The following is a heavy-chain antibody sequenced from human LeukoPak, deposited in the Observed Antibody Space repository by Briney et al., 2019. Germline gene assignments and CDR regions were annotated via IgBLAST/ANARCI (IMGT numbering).Heavy chain of an antibody. J-gene: IGHJ5*02. CDR3: ARSSIAARGWFDP. CDR2: IKQDGSEK. V-gene: IGHV3-7*05. D-gene: IGHD6-6*01. Sequence: PGGSLRLSCAASGFTFSSYWMSCVRQAPGKGLEWVANIKQDGSEKYYVDSVKGRFTISRDNAKNSLYLQMNSLRAEDTAVYYCARSSIAARGWFDPWGQGTLVTVSS. CDR1: GFTFSSYW.